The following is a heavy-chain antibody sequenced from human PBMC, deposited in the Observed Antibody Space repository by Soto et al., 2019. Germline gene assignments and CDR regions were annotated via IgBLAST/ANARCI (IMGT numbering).Heavy chain of an antibody. CDR3: ARGLGPGRYYYRNV. J-gene: IGHJ6*03. CDR1: GFTVSSNY. CDR2: IYSGGST. Sequence: EVQLVESGGGLVQPGGSLRLSCAASGFTVSSNYMSWVRQAPGKGLEWVSVIYSGGSTYYADSVKGRFTISRHNSKNTLYLQMNSLRAEDTAVYYCARGLGPGRYYYRNVWGKGTTVTVSS. D-gene: IGHD4-17*01. V-gene: IGHV3-53*04.